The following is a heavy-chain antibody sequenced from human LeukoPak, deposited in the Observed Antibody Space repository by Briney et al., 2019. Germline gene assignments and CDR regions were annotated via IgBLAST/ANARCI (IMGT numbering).Heavy chain of an antibody. V-gene: IGHV3-23*01. CDR1: GFTFSSSA. J-gene: IGHJ4*02. Sequence: GGSLRLSCAASGFTFSSSAMSWVRQAPGKGLEWVSAISNNGGYTYYADSVQGRFTISRDNSKSTLCLQMNSLRAEDTAVYYCAKDTYSTAPSYFDSCVQRSLITVSS. CDR3: AKDTYSTAPSYFDS. CDR2: ISNNGGYT. D-gene: IGHD1-26*01.